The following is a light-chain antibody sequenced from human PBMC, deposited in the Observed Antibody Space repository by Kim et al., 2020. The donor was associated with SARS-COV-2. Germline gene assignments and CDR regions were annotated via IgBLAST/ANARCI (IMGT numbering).Light chain of an antibody. CDR3: QQYNSYPIT. Sequence: ASVGDRVTITCRASESISSWLAWYQQKPGKAPTLLIYDASSFESGVPSRFSGSGSGTEFTLTISSLQPDDFASYYCQQYNSYPITFGRGTRLEIK. CDR1: ESISSW. CDR2: DAS. V-gene: IGKV1-5*01. J-gene: IGKJ5*01.